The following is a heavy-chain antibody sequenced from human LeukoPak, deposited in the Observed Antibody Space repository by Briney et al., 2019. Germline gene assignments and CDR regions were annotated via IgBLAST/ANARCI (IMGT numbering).Heavy chain of an antibody. V-gene: IGHV1-2*02. CDR1: GYTFTGYY. CDR3: AREGGGSDYGSGSYHYYYYMDV. D-gene: IGHD3-10*01. J-gene: IGHJ6*03. CDR2: INPNSGGT. Sequence: GASVKVSCKASGYTFTGYYMHWVRQAPGQGLEWMGWINPNSGGTNYAQKFQGRVTMTRDTSISTAYMELSRLRSDDTAVYYCAREGGGSDYGSGSYHYYYYMDVWGKGTTVTISS.